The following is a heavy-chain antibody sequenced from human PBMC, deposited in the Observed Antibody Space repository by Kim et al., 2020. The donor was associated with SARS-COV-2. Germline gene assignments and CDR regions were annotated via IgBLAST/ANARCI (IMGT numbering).Heavy chain of an antibody. V-gene: IGHV4-31*02. J-gene: IGHJ3*02. Sequence: KRRVTKSIDTSKNQFSLKMSSVTAADTAVYYCARDGYDILTGPRDGAFDIWGQGTMVTVSS. CDR3: ARDGYDILTGPRDGAFDI. D-gene: IGHD3-9*01.